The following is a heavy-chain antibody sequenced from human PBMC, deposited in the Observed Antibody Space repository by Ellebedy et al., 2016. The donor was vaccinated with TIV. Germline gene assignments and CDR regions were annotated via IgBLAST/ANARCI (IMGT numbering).Heavy chain of an antibody. CDR2: INWNGGST. D-gene: IGHD3-16*01. CDR3: ARDQERETYPPESWGH. Sequence: GGSLRLSCAASGFTFDDYAMSWVRQAPGKGLEWVSDINWNGGSTGYADSVKGRFTISRDNAKNSLYLQMNSLRAEDTAFYYCARDQERETYPPESWGHWGQGTLVTVSS. J-gene: IGHJ4*02. V-gene: IGHV3-20*04. CDR1: GFTFDDYA.